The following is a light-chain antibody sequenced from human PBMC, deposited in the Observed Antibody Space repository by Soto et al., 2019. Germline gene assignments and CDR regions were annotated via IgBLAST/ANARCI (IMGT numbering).Light chain of an antibody. V-gene: IGLV2-14*03. CDR3: SSYATRSIGV. J-gene: IGLJ3*02. CDR2: EVS. CDR1: SSDVGSYNY. Sequence: QSALTQPASVSGSPGQSITISCTGTSSDVGSYNYVSWYQQHPGKAPKLMIYEVSNRPSGVSHRFSGSKSVNTASLTISGLQAEDEADYYCSSYATRSIGVFGGGTKLTVL.